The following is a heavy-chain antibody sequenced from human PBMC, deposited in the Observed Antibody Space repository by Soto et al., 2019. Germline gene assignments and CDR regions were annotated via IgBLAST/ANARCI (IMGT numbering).Heavy chain of an antibody. V-gene: IGHV4-30-2*01. J-gene: IGHJ5*02. CDR3: ARDNMVRGRWFDP. CDR2: IYHSGST. D-gene: IGHD3-10*01. Sequence: QLQLQESGSGLVKPSQTLSLTCAVSGGSISSGGYSWSWIRQPPGKGLEWIGYIYHSGSTYYNPSLKSRVTIAVDRSKNQFSLKLSSVTAADTAVSYWARDNMVRGRWFDPWGQGTLVTVSS. CDR1: GGSISSGGYS.